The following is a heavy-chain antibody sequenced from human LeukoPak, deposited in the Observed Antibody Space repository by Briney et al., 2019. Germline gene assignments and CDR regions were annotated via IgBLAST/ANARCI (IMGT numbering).Heavy chain of an antibody. D-gene: IGHD4-17*01. V-gene: IGHV3-33*01. J-gene: IGHJ4*02. CDR3: ARALYGDYFYYFDY. CDR1: GFTFSSYG. CDR2: IWYDGSNK. Sequence: GGSLRLSCAAPGFTFSSYGMHWVRQAPGKGLEWVAVIWYDGSNKYYADSVKGRFTISRDNSKNTLYLQMNSLRAEDTAVYYCARALYGDYFYYFDYWGQGTLVTVSS.